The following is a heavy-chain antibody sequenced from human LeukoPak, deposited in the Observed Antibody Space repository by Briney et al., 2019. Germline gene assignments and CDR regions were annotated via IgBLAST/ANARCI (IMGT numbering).Heavy chain of an antibody. CDR1: GGSFSGYY. CDR2: INHSGST. CDR3: ARDYPSNGYVNWFDP. J-gene: IGHJ5*02. V-gene: IGHV4-34*01. D-gene: IGHD1-1*01. Sequence: PSETLSLTCAVYGGSFSGYYWSWIRQPPGKGLEWIGEINHSGSTNYNPSLKSRVTISVDTSKNQFSLKLSSVTAADTAVYYCARDYPSNGYVNWFDPWGQGTLVTVSS.